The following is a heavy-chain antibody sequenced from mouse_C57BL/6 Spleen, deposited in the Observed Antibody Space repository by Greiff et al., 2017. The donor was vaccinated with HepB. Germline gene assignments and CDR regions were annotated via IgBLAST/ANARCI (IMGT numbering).Heavy chain of an antibody. V-gene: IGHV1-81*01. J-gene: IGHJ4*01. CDR3: ARRGSSNYYAMDY. CDR2: IYPRSGNT. CDR1: GYTFTSYG. D-gene: IGHD1-1*01. Sequence: QVQLKESGAELARPGASVKLSCKASGYTFTSYGISWVKQRTGQGLEWIGEIYPRSGNTYYNEKFKGKATLTADKSSSTAYMELRSLTSEDSAVYFCARRGSSNYYAMDYWGQGTSVTVSS.